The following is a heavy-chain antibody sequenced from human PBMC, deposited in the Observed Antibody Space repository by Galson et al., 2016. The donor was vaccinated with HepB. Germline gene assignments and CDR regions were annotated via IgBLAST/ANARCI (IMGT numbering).Heavy chain of an antibody. CDR2: IKSKTDGGTT. CDR3: TVAASSDFWSGYYMLGP. Sequence: SLRLSCAASGFSFSHAWMHWVRQAPGKGLEWVGRIKSKTDGGTTDYAAPGKGRFAISRDNSKDTLYLQLNRLKTEDAGVYYCTVAASSDFWSGYYMLGPWGQGALVTVSS. J-gene: IGHJ5*02. D-gene: IGHD3-3*01. CDR1: GFSFSHAW. V-gene: IGHV3-15*07.